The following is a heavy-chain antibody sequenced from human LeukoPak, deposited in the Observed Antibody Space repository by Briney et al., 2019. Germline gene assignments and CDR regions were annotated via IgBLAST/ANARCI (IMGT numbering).Heavy chain of an antibody. CDR2: ISWNSGSI. CDR1: GFTFDDYA. CDR3: AAAAGTWAYYYGMDV. J-gene: IGHJ6*02. Sequence: GRSLRLSCAASGFTFDDYAMHWVRQAPGKGLEWVSGISWNSGSIGYADSVKGRFTISRDNAKNSLYLQMNSLRAEDTALYYCAAAAGTWAYYYGMDVWGQGTTVTVSS. D-gene: IGHD6-13*01. V-gene: IGHV3-9*01.